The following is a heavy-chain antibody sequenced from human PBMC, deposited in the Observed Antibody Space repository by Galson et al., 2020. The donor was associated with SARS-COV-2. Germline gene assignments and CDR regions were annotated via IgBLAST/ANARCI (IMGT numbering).Heavy chain of an antibody. Sequence: ASVKVSCKASGYTFTSYAMHWVRQAPGQRLEWTGWINAGNGNTKYSQKFQGRVTITRDTSASTAYMELSSLRSEDTAVYYCARDYDSSGHGGGFDYWGQGTLVTVSS. D-gene: IGHD3-22*01. CDR3: ARDYDSSGHGGGFDY. J-gene: IGHJ4*02. CDR1: GYTFTSYA. CDR2: INAGNGNT. V-gene: IGHV1-3*01.